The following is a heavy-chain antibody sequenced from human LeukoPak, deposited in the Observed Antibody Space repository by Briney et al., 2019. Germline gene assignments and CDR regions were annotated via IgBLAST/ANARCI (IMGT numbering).Heavy chain of an antibody. Sequence: ASVKVSCKASGGTFSSYAISWVRQAPGQGLEWMGGIIPIFGTANYAQKFQGRVTITADKSTSTAYMELSSLRSEDTAVYYCARYFFSGSGSYYSPSAYYYGMDVWGKGTTVTVSS. CDR1: GGTFSSYA. CDR3: ARYFFSGSGSYYSPSAYYYGMDV. CDR2: IIPIFGTA. D-gene: IGHD3-10*01. V-gene: IGHV1-69*06. J-gene: IGHJ6*04.